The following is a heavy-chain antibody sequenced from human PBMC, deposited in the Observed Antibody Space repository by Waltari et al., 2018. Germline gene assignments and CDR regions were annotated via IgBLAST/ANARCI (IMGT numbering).Heavy chain of an antibody. CDR3: TSDTSRWDDYYHDY. J-gene: IGHJ4*02. Sequence: EVQLVESGGALVQPGGALKIACAASGLVFSASASPWVRQASGKGLEWVGRIKSKANNYATTYGASVKGRFTISRDDSHSTVYLQMNSLRTEDTAVYFCTSDTSRWDDYYHDYWGQGTLVTVSS. CDR1: GLVFSASA. CDR2: IKSKANNYAT. D-gene: IGHD1-1*01. V-gene: IGHV3-73*01.